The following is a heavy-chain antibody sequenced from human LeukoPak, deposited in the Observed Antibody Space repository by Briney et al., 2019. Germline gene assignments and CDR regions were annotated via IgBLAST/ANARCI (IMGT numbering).Heavy chain of an antibody. Sequence: SETLSLTCTVSGGSISIGGYYWSWIRQPAGKGLEWIGRIYSDGSSNCCPSLKSRVTISIDTSKNQFSLNLSSVTAADTAVYYCARVIRRDPYNYDGFDIWGQGTMVTVSS. CDR3: ARVIRRDPYNYDGFDI. CDR1: GGSISIGGYY. CDR2: IYSDGSS. J-gene: IGHJ3*02. V-gene: IGHV4-61*02. D-gene: IGHD5-24*01.